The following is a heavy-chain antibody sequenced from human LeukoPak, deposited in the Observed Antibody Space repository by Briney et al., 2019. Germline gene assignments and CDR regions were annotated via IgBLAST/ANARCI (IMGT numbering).Heavy chain of an antibody. CDR2: IYYSGST. CDR3: ARPRGGSSSWHFDY. J-gene: IGHJ4*02. Sequence: SSETLSLTCTVSGGSISNYYWSWIRQPPGKGLEWIGYIYYSGSTNYSPSLKSRVTISVDTSKNQFSVKLTSVTAADTAVYYCARPRGGSSSWHFDYWGQGTLVTVSS. D-gene: IGHD6-13*01. CDR1: GGSISNYY. V-gene: IGHV4-59*08.